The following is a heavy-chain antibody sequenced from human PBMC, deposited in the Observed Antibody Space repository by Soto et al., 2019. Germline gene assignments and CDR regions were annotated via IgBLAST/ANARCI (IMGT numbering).Heavy chain of an antibody. D-gene: IGHD3-16*01. Sequence: QVQLVQSGAEVKKPGSSVKVSCKASGGTFSMYGISWVRQAPGQGLEWMGGIIPISGTPNYAQKFQGRVTITADESTSTGYMELSSLRSEDTAVYYCARAAYTSMATQWFDPCGQGTLVTVSS. CDR3: ARAAYTSMATQWFDP. J-gene: IGHJ5*02. CDR2: IIPISGTP. V-gene: IGHV1-69*01. CDR1: GGTFSMYG.